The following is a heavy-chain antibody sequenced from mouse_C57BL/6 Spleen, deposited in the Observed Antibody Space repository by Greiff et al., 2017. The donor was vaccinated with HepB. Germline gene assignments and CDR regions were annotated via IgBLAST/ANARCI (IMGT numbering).Heavy chain of an antibody. CDR1: GYTFTDYN. CDR2: INPNNGGT. J-gene: IGHJ2*01. V-gene: IGHV1-22*01. CDR3: ARWGNGYDGVDY. Sequence: EVQLQQSGPELVKPGASVKMSCKASGYTFTDYNMHWVKQSHGKSLEWIGYINPNNGGTSYNQKFKGKATLTVNKSSSTAYMELRSLTSEDSAVYYCARWGNGYDGVDYWGQGTTLTVSS. D-gene: IGHD2-2*01.